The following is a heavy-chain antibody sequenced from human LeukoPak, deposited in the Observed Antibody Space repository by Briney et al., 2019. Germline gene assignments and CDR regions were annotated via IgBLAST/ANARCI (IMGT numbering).Heavy chain of an antibody. Sequence: GGSLRLSCAASGFTFSSYALRWVRQAPGTGLELVSAVSVSGGRTYYEDSAKDRFTIYRDNTKNRLYLQMNSLRAEDTAVYYCAKGAYYDISTGKWAAREFDYWGQGTLVTVSS. CDR3: AKGAYYDISTGKWAAREFDY. V-gene: IGHV3-23*01. D-gene: IGHD3-9*01. J-gene: IGHJ4*02. CDR2: VSVSGGRT. CDR1: GFTFSSYA.